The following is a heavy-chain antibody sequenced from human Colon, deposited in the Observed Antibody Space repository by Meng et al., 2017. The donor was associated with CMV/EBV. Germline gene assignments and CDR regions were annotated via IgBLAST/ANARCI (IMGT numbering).Heavy chain of an antibody. D-gene: IGHD3-10*01. CDR1: TFGSDA. CDR2: ISGSCESDTE. J-gene: IGHJ6*02. CDR3: AKCGSGRYRYYYGMDV. V-gene: IGHV3-23*01. Sequence: TFGSDAMSWVRQAPGKGLEWVSGISGSCESDTEYYADSVKCRFTISRDNSKNTLYLQMNTLRDEDTAVYYCAKCGSGRYRYYYGMDVWGQGTTVTVSS.